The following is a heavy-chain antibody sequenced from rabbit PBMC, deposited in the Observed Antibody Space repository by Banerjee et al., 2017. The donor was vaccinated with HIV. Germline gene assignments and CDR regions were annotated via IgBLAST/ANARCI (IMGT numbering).Heavy chain of an antibody. D-gene: IGHD3-1*01. V-gene: IGHV1S45*01. CDR3: AREKSGNHGHDL. Sequence: QEQLVESGGGLVQPGGSLKLSCTASGFSFSNKAVMCWVRQAPGKGLEWIACINAITGKAVYASWAKGRFTFSKTSSTTVTLQMTSLTAADTATYFCAREKSGNHGHDLWGPGTLVTVS. CDR1: GFSFSNKAV. J-gene: IGHJ4*01. CDR2: INAITGKA.